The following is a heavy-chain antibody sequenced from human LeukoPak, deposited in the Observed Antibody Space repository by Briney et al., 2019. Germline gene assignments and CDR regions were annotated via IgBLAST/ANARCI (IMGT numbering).Heavy chain of an antibody. CDR3: AKDSVDYGESVYYFDY. Sequence: QPGGSLRLSCAASGFTFSSYAMSWVRQAPGKGLEWVSAISGSGGSTYYADSVKGRFTISRDNSKNTLYLQMNSLRAEDTAVYYCAKDSVDYGESVYYFDYWGQGTLVTVSS. J-gene: IGHJ4*02. CDR2: ISGSGGST. D-gene: IGHD4-17*01. CDR1: GFTFSSYA. V-gene: IGHV3-23*01.